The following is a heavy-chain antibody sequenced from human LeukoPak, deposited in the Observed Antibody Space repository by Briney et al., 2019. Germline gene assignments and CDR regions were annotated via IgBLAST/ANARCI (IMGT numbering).Heavy chain of an antibody. CDR2: VNHSGST. CDR3: ARAEDCSGGSCFFFAF. Sequence: SETLSLTCAVYGGSFSGYYWSWVRQPPGKGLEWIGEVNHSGSTNDNPSLKSRVTISVDTSKNQFSLKMSSVTAADTAVYYCARAEDCSGGSCFFFAFWGQGNLVTVSS. D-gene: IGHD2-15*01. CDR1: GGSFSGYY. V-gene: IGHV4-34*01. J-gene: IGHJ4*02.